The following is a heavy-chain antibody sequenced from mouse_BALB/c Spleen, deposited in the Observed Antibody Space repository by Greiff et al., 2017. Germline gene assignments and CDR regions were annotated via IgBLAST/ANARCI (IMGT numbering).Heavy chain of an antibody. J-gene: IGHJ3*01. CDR1: GFTFSSYT. Sequence: EVKLQESGGGLVKPGGSLKLSCAASGFTFSSYTMSWVRQTPEKRLEWVATISSGGSYTYYPDSVKGRFTISRDNAKNTLYLQMSSLKSEDTAMYYCTRDARRFAYWGQGTLVTVSA. CDR2: ISSGGSYT. V-gene: IGHV5-6-4*01. CDR3: TRDARRFAY.